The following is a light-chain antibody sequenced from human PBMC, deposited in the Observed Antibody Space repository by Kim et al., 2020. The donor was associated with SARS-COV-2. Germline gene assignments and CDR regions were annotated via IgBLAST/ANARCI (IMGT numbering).Light chain of an antibody. Sequence: SSELTQDPAVSVALGQTVTITCKGDSLRTYYANWYQQKPGQAPVLLIYAKNNRPSGIPDRFSGSYSRDTASLTITGTRAEDDADYYCNSRDTTDYHYVFGAGTKVTVL. CDR1: SLRTYY. J-gene: IGLJ1*01. CDR3: NSRDTTDYHYV. V-gene: IGLV3-19*01. CDR2: AKN.